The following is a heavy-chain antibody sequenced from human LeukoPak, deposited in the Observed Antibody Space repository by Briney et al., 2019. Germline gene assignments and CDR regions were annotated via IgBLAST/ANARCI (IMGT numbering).Heavy chain of an antibody. V-gene: IGHV3-15*01. CDR2: IKSKTDGGTT. J-gene: IGHJ4*02. Sequence: GGSLRLSCAASGFTFSNAWMSWVRQAPGKGLEWVGRIKSKTDGGTTDYAAPVKGRFTTSRDDSKNTLYPQMNSLKTEDTAVYYCTTQLLWFGESLGYWGQGTLVTVSS. D-gene: IGHD3-10*01. CDR3: TTQLLWFGESLGY. CDR1: GFTFSNAW.